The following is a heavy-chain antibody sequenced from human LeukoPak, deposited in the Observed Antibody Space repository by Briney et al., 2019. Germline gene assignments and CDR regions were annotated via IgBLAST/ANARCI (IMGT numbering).Heavy chain of an antibody. D-gene: IGHD2-2*01. V-gene: IGHV4-59*08. CDR3: ARGEVVPAAYAFDI. J-gene: IGHJ3*02. CDR1: GGSISSYY. Sequence: SETLSLTCTVSGGSISSYYWSWIRQPPGKGLEWIGYIYYSGSTNYNPSLKSRVTISVDTSKNQFSLKLSSVTAADTAVYYCARGEVVPAAYAFDIWGQGTMVTVSS. CDR2: IYYSGST.